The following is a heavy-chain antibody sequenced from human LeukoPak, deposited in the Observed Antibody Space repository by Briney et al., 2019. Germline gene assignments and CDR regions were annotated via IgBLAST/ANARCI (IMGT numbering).Heavy chain of an antibody. V-gene: IGHV3-21*01. J-gene: IGHJ5*02. CDR1: GFAFGGYT. D-gene: IGHD5-12*01. Sequence: PGGSLRLSCAASGFAFGGYTMTWVRQAPGKGLEWVSSISDNSAYIYHADSLQGRFTTSRDNAKNSLFLQMSSLRADDTAVYYCARVNSGYVTFIKRNWFDPWGQGTLVTVSS. CDR3: ARVNSGYVTFIKRNWFDP. CDR2: ISDNSAYI.